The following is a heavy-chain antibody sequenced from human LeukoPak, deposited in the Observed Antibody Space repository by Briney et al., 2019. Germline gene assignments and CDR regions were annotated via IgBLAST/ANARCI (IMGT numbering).Heavy chain of an antibody. CDR1: GFTLSSYE. J-gene: IGHJ5*02. V-gene: IGHV3-48*03. CDR3: ARAPTIGYSYGFGWFDP. D-gene: IGHD5-18*01. CDR2: ISSSGGPI. Sequence: GGSLRLSCAASGFTLSSYEMNWVRQAPGKGLEWVSYISSSGGPIFYADSVKGRFTISRDNAKNSLFLQMSSLRAEDTAVYYCARAPTIGYSYGFGWFDPWGQGTLGTVSS.